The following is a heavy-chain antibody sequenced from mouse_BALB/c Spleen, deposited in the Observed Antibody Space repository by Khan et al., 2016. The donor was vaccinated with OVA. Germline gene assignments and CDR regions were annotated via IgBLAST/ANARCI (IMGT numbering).Heavy chain of an antibody. J-gene: IGHJ4*01. Sequence: QVQLKESGPGLVAPSQSLSITCTVSGFSLTGYGVNWVRQPPGKGLEWMGLIWGDGSPDYNSAIKSKLSISKDNAKSQSFLKMNRLQTDDTARDCWSRAYYANYWEAMDYWGQGTSVTVSA. CDR1: GFSLTGYG. V-gene: IGHV2-6-7*01. D-gene: IGHD2-10*01. CDR3: SRAYYANYWEAMDY. CDR2: IWGDGSP.